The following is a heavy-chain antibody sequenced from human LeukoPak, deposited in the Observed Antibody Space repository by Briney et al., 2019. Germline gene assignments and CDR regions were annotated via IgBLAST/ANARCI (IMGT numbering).Heavy chain of an antibody. J-gene: IGHJ4*02. CDR3: ARVGVAAPFDY. D-gene: IGHD2-15*01. Sequence: GESLKISCAASGFTFSSYSMNWVRQAPGKGLEWVSSISSSSSYIYYADSVKGRFTISRDNAKNSLYLQMNSLRAEDTAVYYCARVGVAAPFDYWGQGTLVTVSS. CDR2: ISSSSSYI. CDR1: GFTFSSYS. V-gene: IGHV3-21*01.